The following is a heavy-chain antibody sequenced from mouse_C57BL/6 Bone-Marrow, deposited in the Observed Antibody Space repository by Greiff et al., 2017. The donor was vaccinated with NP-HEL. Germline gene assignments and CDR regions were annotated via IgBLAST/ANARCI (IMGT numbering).Heavy chain of an antibody. J-gene: IGHJ4*01. CDR2: INSDGGST. CDR3: ARLDYYGSSYAMDY. CDR1: EYEFPSRD. D-gene: IGHD1-1*01. Sequence: EVNLVESGGGLVQPGESLKLSCESNEYEFPSRDMSWVRKTPEKRLELVAAINSDGGSTYYPDTMERRFIISRDNTKKTLYLQMSSLRSEDTALYYCARLDYYGSSYAMDYWGQGTSVTVSS. V-gene: IGHV5-2*01.